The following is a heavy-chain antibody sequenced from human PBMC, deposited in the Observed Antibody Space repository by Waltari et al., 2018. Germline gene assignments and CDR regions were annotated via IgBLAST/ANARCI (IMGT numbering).Heavy chain of an antibody. CDR1: GYSFTSYW. V-gene: IGHV5-51*01. D-gene: IGHD4-4*01. J-gene: IGHJ5*02. CDR3: ARFSLAGVGNYVFNWFDP. Sequence: EVQLVQSGAEVKKPGESLKISCKGSGYSFTSYWLGWVRQMPGKGLEWMGIIYPGDSDTRYSPSFQGQVTISADKSISTAYLQWSSLKASDTAMYYCARFSLAGVGNYVFNWFDPWGQGTLVTVSS. CDR2: IYPGDSDT.